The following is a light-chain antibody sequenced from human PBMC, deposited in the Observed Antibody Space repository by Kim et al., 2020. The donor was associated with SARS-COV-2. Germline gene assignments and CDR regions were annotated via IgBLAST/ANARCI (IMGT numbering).Light chain of an antibody. CDR3: QQYNTWPRT. J-gene: IGKJ1*01. V-gene: IGKV3-15*01. Sequence: VSPGQRAPPSCRASQSVSSHLAWYQQKPGQAPRLLIYGASTRATGIPARFSGSGSGTDFTLNISSLQSEDFAVYYCQQYNTWPRTFGEGTKVDIK. CDR1: QSVSSH. CDR2: GAS.